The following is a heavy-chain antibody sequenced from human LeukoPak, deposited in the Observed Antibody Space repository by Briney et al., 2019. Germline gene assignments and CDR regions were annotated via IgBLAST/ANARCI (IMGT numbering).Heavy chain of an antibody. J-gene: IGHJ6*02. Sequence: GGSLRLSCAASGFTFSSYGMHWVRQAPGKGLEWVAVIWYDGSNKYYADSVKGRFTISRDNSKNTLYLQMNSLRAEDTAVYYCARILLPLYGMDVWGQGTTVTVSS. CDR1: GFTFSSYG. V-gene: IGHV3-33*01. D-gene: IGHD3-22*01. CDR2: IWYDGSNK. CDR3: ARILLPLYGMDV.